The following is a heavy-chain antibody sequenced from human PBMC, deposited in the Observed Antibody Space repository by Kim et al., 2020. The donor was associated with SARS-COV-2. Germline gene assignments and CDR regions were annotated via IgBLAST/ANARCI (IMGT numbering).Heavy chain of an antibody. CDR1: GFTFSSYS. V-gene: IGHV3-21*01. D-gene: IGHD3-22*01. Sequence: GGSLRLSCAASGFTFSSYSMNWVRQAPGKGLEWVSSISSSSSYIYYADSVKGRFTISRDNAKNSLYLQMNSLRAEDTAVYYCARVLVADYYDSSAPVYWGQGTLVTVSS. J-gene: IGHJ4*02. CDR2: ISSSSSYI. CDR3: ARVLVADYYDSSAPVY.